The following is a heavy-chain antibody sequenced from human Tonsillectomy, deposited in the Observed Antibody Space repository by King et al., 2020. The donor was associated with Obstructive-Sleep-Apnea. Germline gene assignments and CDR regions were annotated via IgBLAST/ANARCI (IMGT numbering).Heavy chain of an antibody. CDR2: INHSGSA. Sequence: VQLQQWGAGLLKPSETLSLTCAVYGGSFSVYSLSWIRQPPGKGLEWSGEINHSGSATYNPSLKNRVTISVDTSKNQFSLKLSSVTAADTAVYYCASGEVYYGDYDYWGQGTLVTVSS. CDR1: GGSFSVYS. V-gene: IGHV4-34*01. J-gene: IGHJ4*02. CDR3: ASGEVYYGDYDY. D-gene: IGHD4-17*01.